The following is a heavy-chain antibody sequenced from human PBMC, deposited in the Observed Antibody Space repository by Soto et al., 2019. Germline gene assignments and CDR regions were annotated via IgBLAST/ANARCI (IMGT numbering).Heavy chain of an antibody. CDR3: ERAILASCSSTSCYNGPDYYDYGMDV. CDR1: GGSISSSNW. CDR2: ICHSGST. V-gene: IGHV4-4*02. Sequence: SETLSLTCAVSGGSISSSNWWIWVRQPPGKGLEWIWEICHSGSTNYNPSLKSRVTISVDKSKNQFSLKLSSVTAADTAVYYCERAILASCSSTSCYNGPDYYDYGMDVWGQGTTVTV. J-gene: IGHJ6*02. D-gene: IGHD2-2*02.